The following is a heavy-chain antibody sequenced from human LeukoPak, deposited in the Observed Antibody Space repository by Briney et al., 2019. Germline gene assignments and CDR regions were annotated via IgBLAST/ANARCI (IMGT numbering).Heavy chain of an antibody. CDR3: ARPYCSSTSCHDAFDI. D-gene: IGHD2-2*01. Sequence: GGSLRLSCAASGFTFSSYGMHWVRQAPGKGLEWVAVISYDGSNKYYADSVKGRFTISRDNSKNTLYLQVNSLRAEDTAVYYCARPYCSSTSCHDAFDIWGQGTMVTVSS. J-gene: IGHJ3*02. CDR2: ISYDGSNK. CDR1: GFTFSSYG. V-gene: IGHV3-30*03.